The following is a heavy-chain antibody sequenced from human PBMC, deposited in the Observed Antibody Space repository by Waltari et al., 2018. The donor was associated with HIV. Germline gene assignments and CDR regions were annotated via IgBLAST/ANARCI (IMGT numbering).Heavy chain of an antibody. J-gene: IGHJ6*02. Sequence: EVQLVQSGAEVKKPGESLKISCKGSGYSFTSYWIGWVRQMPGKGLEWMGISYPGDSDTRYSPSFQGQVTISADKSISTAYLQWSSLKASDTAMYYCARSSLILENYYYGMDVWGQGTTVTVSS. V-gene: IGHV5-51*01. CDR3: ARSSLILENYYYGMDV. CDR1: GYSFTSYW. CDR2: SYPGDSDT. D-gene: IGHD1-1*01.